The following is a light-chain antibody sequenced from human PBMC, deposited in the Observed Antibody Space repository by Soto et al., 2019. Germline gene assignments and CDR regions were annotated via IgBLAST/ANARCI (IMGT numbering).Light chain of an antibody. J-gene: IGKJ1*01. CDR1: QSINTYS. Sequence: VLTQSAGTLSLSPGERVTLXCRASQSINTYSPVWYQQRPGQAPRLVSYGASSRANGTPHRFSGSGSGTAFTRPISGREPEDFAVYYCQQYDKSPWTFGQGTKVDI. CDR3: QQYDKSPWT. V-gene: IGKV3-20*01. CDR2: GAS.